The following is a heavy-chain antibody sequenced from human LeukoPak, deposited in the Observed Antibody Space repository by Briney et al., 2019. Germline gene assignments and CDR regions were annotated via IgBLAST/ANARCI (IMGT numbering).Heavy chain of an antibody. CDR1: GASISSYY. CDR2: IFYGGSS. V-gene: IGHV4-59*01. CDR3: ARVRRSGYEVASRGYYYGMDV. J-gene: IGHJ6*02. Sequence: ASETLSLTCTVSGASISSYYWSWIRQPPGKGLEWIGYIFYGGSSNYNPSLKSRVTISVDASKDQFSLTLSSVTAADTAVYYCARVRRSGYEVASRGYYYGMDVWGQGTTVTVSS. D-gene: IGHD5-12*01.